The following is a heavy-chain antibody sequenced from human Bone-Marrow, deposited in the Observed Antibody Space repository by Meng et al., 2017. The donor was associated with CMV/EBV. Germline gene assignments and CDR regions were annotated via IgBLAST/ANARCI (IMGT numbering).Heavy chain of an antibody. D-gene: IGHD2-2*01. CDR1: GFTFSNAW. V-gene: IGHV1-18*04. CDR3: ARARRYQLLRRTYYYYGMDV. CDR2: ISAYNGNT. Sequence: GGSLRLSCAASGFTFSNAWMSWVRQAPGKGLEWMGWISAYNGNTNYAQKLQGRVTMTRNTSISTAYMELSSLRSEDTAVYYCARARRYQLLRRTYYYYGMDVWGQGTTVTVSS. J-gene: IGHJ6*02.